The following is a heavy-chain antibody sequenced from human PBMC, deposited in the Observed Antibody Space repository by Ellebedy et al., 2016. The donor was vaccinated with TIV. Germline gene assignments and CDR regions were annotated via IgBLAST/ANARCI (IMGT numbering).Heavy chain of an antibody. J-gene: IGHJ6*03. CDR2: ITSSSSTI. CDR3: ARAECSSTSCYNGAYYYYYYMDV. Sequence: GGSLRLXXAASGSTFSSYSMNWVRQAPGKGLEWVSYITSSSSTIYYADSVKGRFTISRDNAKNSLYLQMNSLRAEDTAVYYCARAECSSTSCYNGAYYYYYYMDVWGKGTTVTVSS. D-gene: IGHD2-2*02. CDR1: GSTFSSYS. V-gene: IGHV3-48*01.